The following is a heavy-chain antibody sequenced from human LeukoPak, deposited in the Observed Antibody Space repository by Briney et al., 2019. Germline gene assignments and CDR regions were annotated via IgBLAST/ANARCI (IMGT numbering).Heavy chain of an antibody. V-gene: IGHV4-39*07. CDR2: IYYSGST. J-gene: IGHJ4*02. CDR3: ARDGLGDILTGPFYFDY. D-gene: IGHD3-9*01. CDR1: GGSISSSSYY. Sequence: SETLSLTCTVSGGSISSSSYYWGWIRQPPGKGLEWIGSIYYSGSTYYNPSLKSRVTMSVDTSKNQFSLKLTSVTAAETAVYYCARDGLGDILTGPFYFDYWGQGTLVTVSS.